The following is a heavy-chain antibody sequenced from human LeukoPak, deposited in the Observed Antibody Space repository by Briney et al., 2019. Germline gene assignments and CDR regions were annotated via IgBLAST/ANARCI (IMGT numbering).Heavy chain of an antibody. Sequence: SETLSLTCAVSGGSISSSSSICWTWVRQPPGKGLEWIGEIYHSGATNYNPSLKSRVTMLLDKSKNQFSLKLNSVTATDTAVYYCARNGGNSDYDYWGQGTLVTVSA. J-gene: IGHJ4*02. CDR3: ARNGGNSDYDY. D-gene: IGHD4-23*01. CDR2: IYHSGAT. V-gene: IGHV4-4*02. CDR1: GGSISSSSSIC.